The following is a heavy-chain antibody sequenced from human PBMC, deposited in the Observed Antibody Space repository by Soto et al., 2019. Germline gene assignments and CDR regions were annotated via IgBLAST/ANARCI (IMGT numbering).Heavy chain of an antibody. CDR2: ISWHSGSI. CDR3: QKAYGYNHHFDY. D-gene: IGHD5-12*01. Sequence: EVQLVESGGGLVQPGRSLRLSCAASGFTFDDYAMHWVRQAPGKGLEWVSGISWHSGSIGYADSVKGRFTISRDNAKNSLYLKMNILRAEDKALYYCQKAYGYNHHFDYWGQGTLVTVSS. V-gene: IGHV3-9*01. CDR1: GFTFDDYA. J-gene: IGHJ4*02.